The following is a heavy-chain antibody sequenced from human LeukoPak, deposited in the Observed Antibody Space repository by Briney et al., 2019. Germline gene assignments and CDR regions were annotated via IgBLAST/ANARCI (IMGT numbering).Heavy chain of an antibody. D-gene: IGHD3-10*01. CDR3: AKDRAELLWFWGILDY. J-gene: IGHJ4*02. CDR1: GFTFSSYA. CDR2: ISGSGGST. V-gene: IGHV3-23*01. Sequence: PGGSLRLSCAASGFTFSSYAMSWVRQAPGKGLEWVSAISGSGGSTYYADSVKGRFTISRDNSKNTLYLQMNSLRAEDTAVCYCAKDRAELLWFWGILDYWGQGTLVTVSS.